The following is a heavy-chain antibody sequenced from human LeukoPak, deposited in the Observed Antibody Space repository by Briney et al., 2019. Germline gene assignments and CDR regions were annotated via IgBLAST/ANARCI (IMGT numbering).Heavy chain of an antibody. V-gene: IGHV3-23*01. CDR2: ISNNGVIT. CDR3: AKGLSNHGHVLPLDS. D-gene: IGHD2-15*01. J-gene: IGHJ4*02. CDR1: GFTFNNNY. Sequence: GGSLRLSCTTSGFTFNNNYLAWVRQAPGKGLEWVSSISNNGVITYNADSVKGRLTISRDNSKNTLNLQMNSLRVEDTAVYYCAKGLSNHGHVLPLDSWGQGTLVTVSS.